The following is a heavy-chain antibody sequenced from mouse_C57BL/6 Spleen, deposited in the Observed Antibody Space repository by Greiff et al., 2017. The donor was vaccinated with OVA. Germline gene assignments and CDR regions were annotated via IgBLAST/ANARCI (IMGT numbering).Heavy chain of an antibody. J-gene: IGHJ2*01. D-gene: IGHD2-3*01. Sequence: QVQLKQPGAELVRPGSSVKLSCKASGYTFTSYWMHWVKQRPIQGLEWIGNIDPSDSETHYNQKFKDKATLTVDKSSSTAYMQLSSLTSEDSAVYYCAREYDGYYVGRFDCWGQGTTLTVSS. CDR3: AREYDGYYVGRFDC. V-gene: IGHV1-52*01. CDR1: GYTFTSYW. CDR2: IDPSDSET.